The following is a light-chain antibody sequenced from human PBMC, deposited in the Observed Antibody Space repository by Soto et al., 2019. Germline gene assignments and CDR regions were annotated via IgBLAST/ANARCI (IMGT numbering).Light chain of an antibody. CDR2: KVS. CDR1: QSLVYSDGNTY. V-gene: IGKV2-30*01. CDR3: MHGTHEFT. Sequence: DVVLTQSPLSLPVTLGQPASISCRSSQSLVYSDGNTYLSWFQQRPGQSPRRLIYKVSNRDSGVPDRFSGSGSGTDFTLKISRVEAEDVGVYYCMHGTHEFTFGPGTKVDIK. J-gene: IGKJ3*01.